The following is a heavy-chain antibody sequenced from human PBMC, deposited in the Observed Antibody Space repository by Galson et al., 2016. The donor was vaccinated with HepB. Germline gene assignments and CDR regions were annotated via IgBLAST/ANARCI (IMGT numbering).Heavy chain of an antibody. CDR2: ISSGGSTI. Sequence: SLRLSCAASGFTFSDYYMSLIRQAPGKGLEWISYISSGGSTIYYADSLKGRFTISRDNAKNSLYLQMNSLRAEDTAVYYCARDRATRYFDYWGQGTLVTVSS. V-gene: IGHV3-11*01. D-gene: IGHD1-26*01. CDR3: ARDRATRYFDY. J-gene: IGHJ4*02. CDR1: GFTFSDYY.